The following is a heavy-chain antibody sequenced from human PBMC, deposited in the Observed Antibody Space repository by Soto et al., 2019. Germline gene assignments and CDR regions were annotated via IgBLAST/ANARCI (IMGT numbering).Heavy chain of an antibody. CDR2: IYYSGST. Sequence: SETLSLTCTVSGGSISSGGYYWSWIRQHPGKGLEWIGYIYYSGSTYYNPSLKSRVTISVDTSKNQFSLKLSSVTAADTAVYYCARDTRDIVATFNCFDPRGQGTLVTVSS. J-gene: IGHJ5*02. CDR3: ARDTRDIVATFNCFDP. D-gene: IGHD5-12*01. CDR1: GGSISSGGYY. V-gene: IGHV4-31*03.